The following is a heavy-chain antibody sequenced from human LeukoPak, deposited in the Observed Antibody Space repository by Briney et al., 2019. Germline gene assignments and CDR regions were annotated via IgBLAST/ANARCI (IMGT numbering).Heavy chain of an antibody. V-gene: IGHV4-30-2*01. CDR2: IYHSGST. D-gene: IGHD1-26*01. CDR3: ARASGSYSSFDY. J-gene: IGHJ4*02. CDR1: GGSISSGGYY. Sequence: SQTLSLTCTVSGGSISSGGYYWSWIRQPPGKGLEWIGYIYHSGSTYYNPSLKSRVTISVDTSKNQFSLKLSSVTAADTAVYYCARASGSYSSFDYWGQGTLVTVSS.